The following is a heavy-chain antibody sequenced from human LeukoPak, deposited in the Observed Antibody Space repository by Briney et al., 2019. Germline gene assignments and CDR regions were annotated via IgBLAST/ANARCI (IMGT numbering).Heavy chain of an antibody. V-gene: IGHV3-23*01. CDR2: ISGSGGST. Sequence: GGSLRLSCAASGFTFSSYAMSWVRRAPGKGLEWVSAISGSGGSTYYADSVKGRFTISRDNSKNTLYLQMNSLRAEDTAVYYCAKRGGSGSGWYLDYWGQGTLVTVSS. CDR3: AKRGGSGSGWYLDY. D-gene: IGHD6-19*01. CDR1: GFTFSSYA. J-gene: IGHJ4*02.